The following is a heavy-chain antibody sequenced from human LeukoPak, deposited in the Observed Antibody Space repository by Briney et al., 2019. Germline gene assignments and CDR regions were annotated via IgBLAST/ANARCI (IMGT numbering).Heavy chain of an antibody. D-gene: IGHD3-22*01. CDR2: IYPGDSDT. V-gene: IGHV5-51*01. CDR1: GYGFTTYW. Sequence: GESLKISCKGSGYGFTTYWIGWVRQMPGKGLEWMGIIYPGDSDTRYSPSFQGQVTISADRAINTAYLQWSSLKASDTAMYYCARHSVPTYYYDSTAPRAADHWRRGPLVTVSS. CDR3: ARHSVPTYYYDSTAPRAADH. J-gene: IGHJ4*02.